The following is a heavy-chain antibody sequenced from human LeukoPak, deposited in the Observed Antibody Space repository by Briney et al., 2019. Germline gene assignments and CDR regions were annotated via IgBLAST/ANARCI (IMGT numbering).Heavy chain of an antibody. CDR3: LRQGVGSPPR. CDR2: IYAGGSASA. Sequence: GGSLRLSCAASGFTVSSNDMSWVRQAPGKGLEWVSLIYAGGSASAYYADSVKGRFTGSRHDSKNTLDLQMNSLKPDDTAVYYCLRQGVGSPPRWGQGTLVTVFS. J-gene: IGHJ4*02. CDR1: GFTVSSND. V-gene: IGHV3-53*04. D-gene: IGHD1-26*01.